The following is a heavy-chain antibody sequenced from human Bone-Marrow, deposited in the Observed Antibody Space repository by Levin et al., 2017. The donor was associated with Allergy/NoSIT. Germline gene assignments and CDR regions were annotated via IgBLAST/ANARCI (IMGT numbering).Heavy chain of an antibody. Sequence: SSETLSLTCSVSGGSISSYYWSWIRQPPGKGLEWIGYIYYSGSTNYNPSLKSRVTISVDTSKNQFSLKLSSVTAADTAVYYCARGGASGDDGRFDYWGQGTLVTVSS. CDR2: IYYSGST. CDR1: GGSISSYY. D-gene: IGHD3-10*01. J-gene: IGHJ4*02. CDR3: ARGGASGDDGRFDY. V-gene: IGHV4-59*01.